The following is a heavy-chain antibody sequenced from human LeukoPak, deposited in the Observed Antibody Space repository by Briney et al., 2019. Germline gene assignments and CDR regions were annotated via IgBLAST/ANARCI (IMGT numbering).Heavy chain of an antibody. CDR1: GDSISSGDYY. CDR3: ARELPVDRIAAAGRSDY. CDR2: ISSSGST. J-gene: IGHJ4*02. V-gene: IGHV4-61*02. Sequence: KSSETLSLTCTVSGDSISSGDYYWSWIRQPAGKGLEWIGRISSSGSTNYNPSLKSRVTISVDTSKNQFSLKLSSVTAADTAVYYCARELPVDRIAAAGRSDYWGQGTLVTVSS. D-gene: IGHD6-13*01.